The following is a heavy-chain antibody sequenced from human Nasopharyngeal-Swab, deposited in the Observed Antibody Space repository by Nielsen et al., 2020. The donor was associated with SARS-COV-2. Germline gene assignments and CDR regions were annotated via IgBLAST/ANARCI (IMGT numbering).Heavy chain of an antibody. J-gene: IGHJ6*03. CDR2: ISSSGSTI. D-gene: IGHD2-15*01. V-gene: IGHV3-11*04. CDR1: GFTFSDYY. CDR3: ARKAGLLPYYMDV. Sequence: GESLKISCAASGFTFSDYYMSWIRQAPGKGLEWVSYISSSGSTIYYADSVKGRFTISRDNAKNSLYLQMNSLRAEDTAAYYCARKAGLLPYYMDVWGKGTTVTVSS.